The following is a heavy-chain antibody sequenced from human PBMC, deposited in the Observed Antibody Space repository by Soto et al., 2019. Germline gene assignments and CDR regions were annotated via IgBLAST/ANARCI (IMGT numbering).Heavy chain of an antibody. J-gene: IGHJ3*02. D-gene: IGHD6-13*01. V-gene: IGHV1-3*01. CDR1: GYAFTSYA. CDR2: INAGNCNT. Sequence: ASVKVSCKAAGYAFTSYAVHWGRQTPEQRLKGMGWINAGNCNTKYSQKLQGRITITMDISASTAYMELSSLRSEDMAVYYCARRIAAVGDAFDIWGQGTMVTVSS. CDR3: ARRIAAVGDAFDI.